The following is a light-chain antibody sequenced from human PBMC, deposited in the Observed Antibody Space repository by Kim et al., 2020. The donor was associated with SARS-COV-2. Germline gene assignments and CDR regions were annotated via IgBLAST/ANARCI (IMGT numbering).Light chain of an antibody. CDR3: QQRSNWPRTLT. CDR2: DAS. J-gene: IGKJ4*01. Sequence: PGERATLSCRASQSVSSYLAWYQQKPSQAPRLLIYDASNRATGIPARFSGSGSGTDFTLTISSLEPEDFAVYYCQQRSNWPRTLTFGGGTKVDIK. CDR1: QSVSSY. V-gene: IGKV3-11*01.